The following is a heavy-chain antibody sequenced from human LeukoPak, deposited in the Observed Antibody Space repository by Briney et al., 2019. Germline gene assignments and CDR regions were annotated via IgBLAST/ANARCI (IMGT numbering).Heavy chain of an antibody. CDR1: GGSFSGYY. CDR3: ARRGYYDSSGYYYVVSYYFDY. V-gene: IGHV4-34*01. Sequence: SETLSLTCAVYGGSFSGYYWSWIRQPPGKGLEWIGEINHSGSTNYNPSLKSRVTISVDTSKNQFSLKLSSVTAADTAVYYCARRGYYDSSGYYYVVSYYFDYWGQGTLVTVSS. J-gene: IGHJ4*02. D-gene: IGHD3-22*01. CDR2: INHSGST.